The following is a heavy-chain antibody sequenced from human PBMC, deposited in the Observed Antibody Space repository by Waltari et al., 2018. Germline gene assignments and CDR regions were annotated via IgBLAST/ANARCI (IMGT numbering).Heavy chain of an antibody. D-gene: IGHD5-12*01. J-gene: IGHJ4*02. CDR3: TTDYSGFMLRFLGVDY. Sequence: EVQLVESGGGLVQPGRSLRLSCAASGFTFDDYAMHWVRQAPGKGLEWVSGISWNNGSIGYADSVKGRFTISRDNAKNSLYLQMNSLKTEDTAVYYCTTDYSGFMLRFLGVDYWGQGTLVTVSS. V-gene: IGHV3-9*01. CDR2: ISWNNGSI. CDR1: GFTFDDYA.